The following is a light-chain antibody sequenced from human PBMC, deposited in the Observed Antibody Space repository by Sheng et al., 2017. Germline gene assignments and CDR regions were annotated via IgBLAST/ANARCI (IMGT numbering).Light chain of an antibody. CDR2: KAS. J-gene: IGKJ1*01. V-gene: IGKV1-5*03. CDR1: QSISSW. CDR3: QQYSNYWT. Sequence: DIQMTQSPSTLSASVGDRVTITCRASQSISSWLAWYQQKPGKAPKLLIDKASILESGVPSRFSGSGSGTEFTLTINSLQPDDFATYYCQQYSNYWTFGQGTKVEIK.